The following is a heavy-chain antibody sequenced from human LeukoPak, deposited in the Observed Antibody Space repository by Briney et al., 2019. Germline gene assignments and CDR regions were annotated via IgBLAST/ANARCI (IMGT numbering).Heavy chain of an antibody. Sequence: PGGSLRLSCAASGFTFSSYSMNWVRQAPGKGLEWVSYISGRSSTRYYADSVKGRFTISRDNAKNSLYLQMNSLRDEDTAVYYCARGASWPYSGYDVDFWGQGTLVTVSS. V-gene: IGHV3-48*02. CDR1: GFTFSSYS. J-gene: IGHJ4*02. CDR2: ISGRSSTR. CDR3: ARGASWPYSGYDVDF. D-gene: IGHD5-12*01.